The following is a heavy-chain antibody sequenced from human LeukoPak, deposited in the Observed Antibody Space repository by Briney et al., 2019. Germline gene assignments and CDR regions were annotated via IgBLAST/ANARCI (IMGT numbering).Heavy chain of an antibody. CDR3: ARRVAAAGTGYYYYMDV. CDR2: IYTSGST. Sequence: PSETLSLTCTVSGGSISSYYWSWIRQPPGKGLEWIGYIYTSGSTNYNPSLKSRVTISVDTSKNQFSLKLSSVTAADTAVYYCARRVAAAGTGYYYYMDVWGKGTTVTVSS. CDR1: GGSISSYY. V-gene: IGHV4-4*09. J-gene: IGHJ6*03. D-gene: IGHD6-13*01.